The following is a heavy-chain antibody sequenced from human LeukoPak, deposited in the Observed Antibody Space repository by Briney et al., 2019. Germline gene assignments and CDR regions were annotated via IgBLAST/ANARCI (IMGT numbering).Heavy chain of an antibody. CDR1: GGSFSGYY. D-gene: IGHD3-22*01. V-gene: IGHV4-34*01. CDR3: ARGNPSYYYDSSGYYL. Sequence: KPSETLSLTCAVYGGSFSGYYWSWIRQPPGKGLEWIGEINHSGSTNYNPSLKSRVTISVDTSKNQFSLKLSSVTAADTAVYYCARGNPSYYYDSSGYYLWDQGTLVTVSS. CDR2: INHSGST. J-gene: IGHJ5*02.